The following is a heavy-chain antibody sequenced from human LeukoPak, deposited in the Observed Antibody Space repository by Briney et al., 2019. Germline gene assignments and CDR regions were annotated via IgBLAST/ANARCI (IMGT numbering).Heavy chain of an antibody. CDR2: IRSKAYGETT. D-gene: IGHD5-12*01. CDR1: GFTFSSYS. CDR3: SRDKRDIVTTMGFDF. Sequence: PGGSLRLSCAASGFTFSSYSMNWVRQAPGKGLEWVGFIRSKAYGETTAYAASVKGRFTISRDDSKSIAYLQMNSLKTEDTAVYFCSRDKRDIVTTMGFDFWGQGTLVTVSS. J-gene: IGHJ4*02. V-gene: IGHV3-49*04.